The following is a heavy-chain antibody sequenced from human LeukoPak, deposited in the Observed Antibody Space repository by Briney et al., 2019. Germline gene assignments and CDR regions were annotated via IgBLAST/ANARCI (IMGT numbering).Heavy chain of an antibody. Sequence: GGSLRLSCAASGFTFSGSAMHWVRQASGKGLEWVGRIRSKANSYATAYAASVKGRFTISRDDSKNTAYLQMNSLKTEDTAMYYCTRLHGDYWYFDLWGRGTLVTVSS. J-gene: IGHJ2*01. CDR2: IRSKANSYAT. CDR1: GFTFSGSA. CDR3: TRLHGDYWYFDL. D-gene: IGHD4-17*01. V-gene: IGHV3-73*01.